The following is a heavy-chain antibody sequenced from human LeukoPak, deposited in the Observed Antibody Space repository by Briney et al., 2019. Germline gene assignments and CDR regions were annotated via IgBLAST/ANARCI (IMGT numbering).Heavy chain of an antibody. D-gene: IGHD6-13*01. CDR1: GFTFSSYE. V-gene: IGHV3-48*03. CDR2: ISSSGGTI. Sequence: GGSLRLSCAASGFTFSSYEMNWVRQAPGKGLEWVSYISSSGGTIYYADSVKGRFTISRDNAKNSLYLQMNSLRAEDTAVYYCASSAGAAAGLDYWGQGTLVTVSS. J-gene: IGHJ4*02. CDR3: ASSAGAAAGLDY.